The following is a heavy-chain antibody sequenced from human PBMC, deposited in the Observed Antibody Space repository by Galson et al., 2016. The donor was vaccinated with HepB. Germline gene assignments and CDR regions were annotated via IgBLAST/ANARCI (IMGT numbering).Heavy chain of an antibody. D-gene: IGHD6-19*01. CDR2: IIPIFGTA. V-gene: IGHV1-69*06. Sequence: SVKVSCKAFGGTFSIYAIRWVRQAPGQGLGWMGGIIPIFGTANYAQKFQGRVTITADKSTSTAYVELTSLRSEDTAVYYCARGYTSGWYWFDPWGQGTLVTVSS. CDR3: ARGYTSGWYWFDP. CDR1: GGTFSIYA. J-gene: IGHJ5*02.